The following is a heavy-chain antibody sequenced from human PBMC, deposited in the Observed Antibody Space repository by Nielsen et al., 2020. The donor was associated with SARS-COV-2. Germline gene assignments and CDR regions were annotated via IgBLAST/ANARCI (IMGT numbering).Heavy chain of an antibody. V-gene: IGHV3-48*01. CDR2: ITASSLNI. CDR3: AKDVGLAYHGRGDYGMDF. Sequence: GGSLRLSCAASGFTFDTYAMNWVRQAPGKGLEWVSYITASSLNIRYAASVEGRFTVSRDNSKNTVFLQMNSLRPEDTAVYYCAKDVGLAYHGRGDYGMDFWGQGTTVTVSS. CDR1: GFTFDTYA. D-gene: IGHD2-21*01. J-gene: IGHJ6*02.